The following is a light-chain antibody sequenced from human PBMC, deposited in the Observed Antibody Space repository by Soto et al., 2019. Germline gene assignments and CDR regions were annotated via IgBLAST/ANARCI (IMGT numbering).Light chain of an antibody. V-gene: IGKV3D-15*01. CDR1: QSVGKY. J-gene: IGKJ1*01. Sequence: EIVVTQSPATLSLSPGERATLSCRASQSVGKYLVWYQQKPGQAPRLLIHGASTRDTGVPSRFSGSGSGTEFTLTITSLQSDDFAVYYCEQYNNWPLWTFGQGTKVDIK. CDR3: EQYNNWPLWT. CDR2: GAS.